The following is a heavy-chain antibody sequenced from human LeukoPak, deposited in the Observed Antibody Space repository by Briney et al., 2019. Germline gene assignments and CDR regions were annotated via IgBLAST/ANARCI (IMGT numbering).Heavy chain of an antibody. J-gene: IGHJ4*02. Sequence: GGSLRLSCAASGFTFSNYWMRWVRQAPGKGLVWVSSIKSNGRTTSYADSVKGRFTISRDNAKNTLYLQMNSLRVEDTAVYYCARDGRLDGYNGIVDNWGQGTLVTVSS. D-gene: IGHD5-24*01. V-gene: IGHV3-74*01. CDR2: IKSNGRTT. CDR1: GFTFSNYW. CDR3: ARDGRLDGYNGIVDN.